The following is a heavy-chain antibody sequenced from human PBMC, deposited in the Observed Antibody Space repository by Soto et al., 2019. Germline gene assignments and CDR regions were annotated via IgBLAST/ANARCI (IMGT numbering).Heavy chain of an antibody. D-gene: IGHD6-13*01. CDR2: IIPILGIA. Sequence: ASVKVSCKASGGTFSSYTISWVRQAPGQGLECMGRIIPILGIANYAQKFQGRVTITADKSTSTAYMELSSLRSEDTAVYYCASCIAAAGPAIDAFDIWGQGTMVTVSS. V-gene: IGHV1-69*02. CDR3: ASCIAAAGPAIDAFDI. J-gene: IGHJ3*02. CDR1: GGTFSSYT.